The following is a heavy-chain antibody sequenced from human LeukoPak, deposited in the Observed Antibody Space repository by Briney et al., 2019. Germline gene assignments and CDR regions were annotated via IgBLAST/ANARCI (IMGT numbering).Heavy chain of an antibody. CDR3: ARTDSAVAEYDFDY. CDR1: GFTFSSYS. V-gene: IGHV3-21*01. D-gene: IGHD6-19*01. Sequence: PGGSLRLSCAASGFTFSSYSMNWVRQAPGKGLEWVSSISSSSSYIYYADSVKGRFTISRDNAKNSLYLQMNSLRAEDTAVYYCARTDSAVAEYDFDYWGQGTLVTVSS. J-gene: IGHJ4*02. CDR2: ISSSSSYI.